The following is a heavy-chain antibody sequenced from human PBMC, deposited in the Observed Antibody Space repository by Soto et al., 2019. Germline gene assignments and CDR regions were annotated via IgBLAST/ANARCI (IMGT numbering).Heavy chain of an antibody. CDR3: ARASGSGSYRYYYYGMDV. Sequence: QVQLVQSGAEVKKPGASVKVSCKASGYTFTSYGISWVRQAPGQGLEWMGWISAYNGNTNYAQKLQGRVTMTTDTSTSTAYMELRSLRSVDTAVYYCARASGSGSYRYYYYGMDVWGQGTTVTVSS. D-gene: IGHD3-10*01. CDR2: ISAYNGNT. CDR1: GYTFTSYG. J-gene: IGHJ6*02. V-gene: IGHV1-18*04.